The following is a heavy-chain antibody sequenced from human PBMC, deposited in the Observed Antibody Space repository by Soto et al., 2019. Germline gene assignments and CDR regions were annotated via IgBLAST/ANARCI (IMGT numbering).Heavy chain of an antibody. D-gene: IGHD2-15*01. V-gene: IGHV4-59*01. CDR1: AGSISNYH. CDR2: IFYTGKT. Sequence: ETLSLTCSVSAGSISNYHWSWIRQPPGKGLEWIGYIFYTGKTNYNPSLKSRVTISIDTSKNLFSLRLDSATAADTAGDYCARVLEVAGGFDPWGQGTLVTVSS. CDR3: ARVLEVAGGFDP. J-gene: IGHJ5*02.